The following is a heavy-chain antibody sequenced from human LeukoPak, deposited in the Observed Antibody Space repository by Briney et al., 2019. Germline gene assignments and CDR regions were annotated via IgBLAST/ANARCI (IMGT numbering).Heavy chain of an antibody. V-gene: IGHV4-59*01. CDR1: GGSISSYY. D-gene: IGHD1-26*01. CDR3: ARDSRIVGTTRQPYYFDY. J-gene: IGHJ4*02. Sequence: PSETLSLTCTVSGGSISSYYWSWIRQPPGKGLDWIGYIYHIGSTNYNPPLRSRVTISIDTSKNQFSLKLSSVTAADTAVYYCARDSRIVGTTRQPYYFDYWGQGTLVTVSS. CDR2: IYHIGST.